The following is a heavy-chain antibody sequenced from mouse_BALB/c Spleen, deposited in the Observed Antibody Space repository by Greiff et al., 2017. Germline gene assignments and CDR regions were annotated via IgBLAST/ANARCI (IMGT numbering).Heavy chain of an antibody. D-gene: IGHD1-1*01. CDR3: ARITTVVAYYFDY. V-gene: IGHV14-1*02. Sequence: VQLQQSGAELVRPGALVKLSCKASGFNIKDYYMHRVKQRPEQGLEWIGWIDPENGNTIYDPKFQGKASITADTSSNTAYLQLSSLTSEDTAVYYCARITTVVAYYFDYWGQGTTLTVSS. CDR2: IDPENGNT. CDR1: GFNIKDYY. J-gene: IGHJ2*01.